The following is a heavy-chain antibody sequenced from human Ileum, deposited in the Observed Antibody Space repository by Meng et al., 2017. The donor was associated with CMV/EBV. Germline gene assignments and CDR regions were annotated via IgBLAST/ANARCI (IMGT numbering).Heavy chain of an antibody. CDR3: AKDPYDSGGYYFDY. CDR1: GFTFSTSW. D-gene: IGHD3-22*01. Sequence: GESLKISCAASGFTFSTSWMTWVRLAPGEGLEWVSSISGSGGSTYYADSVKGRFTISRDNSNNTLYLQMNSLRAEDTAVYYCAKDPYDSGGYYFDYWGQGTLVTVSS. CDR2: ISGSGGST. J-gene: IGHJ4*02. V-gene: IGHV3-23*01.